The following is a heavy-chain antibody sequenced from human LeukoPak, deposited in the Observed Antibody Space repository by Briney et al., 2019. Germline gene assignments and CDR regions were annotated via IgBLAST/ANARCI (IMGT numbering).Heavy chain of an antibody. Sequence: PGGSLRLSCAVSGFTFSSNWMSWVRQAPGKGLEWVANIKQDGSEKYYVDSMKGRFTISRDNAKNSLYLQMKSLRAEDTAVYYCAKGGGYYDSRLDHWGQGTLVTVSS. V-gene: IGHV3-7*01. CDR3: AKGGGYYDSRLDH. J-gene: IGHJ4*02. D-gene: IGHD3-22*01. CDR2: IKQDGSEK. CDR1: GFTFSSNW.